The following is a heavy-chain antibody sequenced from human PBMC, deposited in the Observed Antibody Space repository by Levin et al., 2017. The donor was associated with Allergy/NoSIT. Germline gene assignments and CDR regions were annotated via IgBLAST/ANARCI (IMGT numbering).Heavy chain of an antibody. J-gene: IGHJ4*02. Sequence: ASVKVSCKASGYTFTSYGISWVRQAPGQGLEWMGWISPYSGARKDAQKFQGRVIMTTDTSTSTAYMELRGLRSDDTAVYFCARDSRDYGDYVDYWGQGTLVTVSS. CDR1: GYTFTSYG. D-gene: IGHD4-17*01. CDR3: ARDSRDYGDYVDY. V-gene: IGHV1-18*01. CDR2: ISPYSGAR.